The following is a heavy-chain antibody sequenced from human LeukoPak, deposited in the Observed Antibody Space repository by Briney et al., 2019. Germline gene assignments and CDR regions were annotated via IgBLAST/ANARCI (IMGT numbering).Heavy chain of an antibody. CDR1: GYTFTGYY. Sequence: ASVKVSCKASGYTFTGYYMHWVRQAPGQGLEWMGWINTNTGNPTYAQGFTGRFVFSLDTSVSTAYLQISSLKAEDTAAYYCARGRYSNYDWFDPWGQGTLVTVSS. CDR2: INTNTGNP. J-gene: IGHJ5*02. D-gene: IGHD4-11*01. CDR3: ARGRYSNYDWFDP. V-gene: IGHV7-4-1*02.